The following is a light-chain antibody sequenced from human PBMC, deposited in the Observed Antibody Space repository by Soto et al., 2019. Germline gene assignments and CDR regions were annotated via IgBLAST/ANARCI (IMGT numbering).Light chain of an antibody. CDR2: DVS. Sequence: QSALTQPASVSGSPGQSITISCTATSSDVGGYNYVSWYQQHPGKAPKLMIYDVSNRPSGLSNRFAGSNSDNTAPLTISGLQAEDEADYYCSSYTSSSNVVFGGGTKLTVL. V-gene: IGLV2-14*03. CDR1: SSDVGGYNY. J-gene: IGLJ2*01. CDR3: SSYTSSSNVV.